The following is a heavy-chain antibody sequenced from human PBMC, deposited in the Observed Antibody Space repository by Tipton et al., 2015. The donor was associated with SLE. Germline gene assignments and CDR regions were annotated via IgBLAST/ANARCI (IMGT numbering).Heavy chain of an antibody. Sequence: TLSLTCAVYGGSFSGYYWSWIRQPPGKGLEWIGEINHSGSTNYNPSLESRVTISVDTSKNQFSLKLSSVTAADTAVYYCASSAAGTDYWGQGTLVTVSS. CDR3: ASSAAGTDY. D-gene: IGHD6-13*01. CDR2: INHSGST. CDR1: GGSFSGYY. V-gene: IGHV4-34*01. J-gene: IGHJ4*02.